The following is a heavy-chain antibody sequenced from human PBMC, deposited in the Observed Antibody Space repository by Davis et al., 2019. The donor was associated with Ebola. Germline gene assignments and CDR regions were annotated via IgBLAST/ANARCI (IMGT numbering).Heavy chain of an antibody. V-gene: IGHV1-2*06. CDR2: INPNSGCT. D-gene: IGHD3-10*01. J-gene: IGHJ4*02. Sequence: ASVKVSCKASGYTFTGYYMHWVRQASGQGLEWMGRINPNSGCTNYAQKFQGRVTMTRDTSISTAYMELRRLRSDDTAVYYCARRYPRKLIADDDFRGFDYWGQGTLVTVSS. CDR1: GYTFTGYY. CDR3: ARRYPRKLIADDDFRGFDY.